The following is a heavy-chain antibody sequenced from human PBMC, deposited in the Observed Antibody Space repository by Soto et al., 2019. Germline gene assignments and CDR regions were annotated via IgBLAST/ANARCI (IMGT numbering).Heavy chain of an antibody. CDR2: IYYSGST. V-gene: IGHV4-31*03. D-gene: IGHD6-13*01. Sequence: QVQLQESGPGLVKPSQTLSLTCTVSGGSIGSGGYYWSWIRQHPGKGLEWIGYIYYSGSTYYNPSLRSRVTISVDTSNNRFALKLGSVTAADTAVYYCAREAAAGYYYYGMDVGGKGTTVTVSS. CDR1: GGSIGSGGYY. J-gene: IGHJ6*04. CDR3: AREAAAGYYYYGMDV.